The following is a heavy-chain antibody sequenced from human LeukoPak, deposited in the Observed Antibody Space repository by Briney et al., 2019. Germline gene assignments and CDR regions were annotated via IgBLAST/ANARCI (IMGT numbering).Heavy chain of an antibody. V-gene: IGHV1-8*03. D-gene: IGHD5-12*01. Sequence: GASVNDSCKASGYTYTSYHMHWVGQASCQGVEWMGWMNPNSGSTGYAQKFQGRVTITRNTSISTAYMELSGLRSEDTAVYYCARGRSTGYPYYFEYWGQGTLVTVSS. CDR3: ARGRSTGYPYYFEY. CDR2: MNPNSGST. J-gene: IGHJ4*02. CDR1: GYTYTSYH.